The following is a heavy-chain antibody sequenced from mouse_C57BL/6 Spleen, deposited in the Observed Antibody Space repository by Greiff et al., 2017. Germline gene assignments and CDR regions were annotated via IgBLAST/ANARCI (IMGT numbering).Heavy chain of an antibody. V-gene: IGHV5-17*01. D-gene: IGHD4-1*01. CDR2: ISSGSSTI. J-gene: IGHJ1*03. CDR1: GFTFSDYG. CDR3: ARDWDDLYFDV. Sequence: EVHLVESGGGLVKPGGSLKLSCAASGFTFSDYGMHWVRQAPEKGLEWVAYISSGSSTIYYADTVKGRFTISRDNAKNTLFLQMTSLRSEDTAMYYCARDWDDLYFDVWGTGTTVTVSS.